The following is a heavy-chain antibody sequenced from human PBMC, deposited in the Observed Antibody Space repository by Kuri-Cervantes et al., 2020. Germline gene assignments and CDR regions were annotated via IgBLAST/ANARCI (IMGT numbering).Heavy chain of an antibody. Sequence: ASVKVSCKASGYTFTGYYMHWVRQAPGQGLEWMGWIDPNSGGTNYAQKFQGRVTMTRDTSISTAYMELSRLRSDDTALYFCASGRYFNHHYFMDVWGNGTTVTVSS. D-gene: IGHD1-26*01. CDR2: IDPNSGGT. CDR3: ASGRYFNHHYFMDV. J-gene: IGHJ6*03. V-gene: IGHV1-2*02. CDR1: GYTFTGYY.